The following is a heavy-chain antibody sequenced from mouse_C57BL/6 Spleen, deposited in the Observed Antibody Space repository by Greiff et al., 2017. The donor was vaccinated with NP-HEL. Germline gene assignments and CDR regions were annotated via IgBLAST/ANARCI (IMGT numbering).Heavy chain of an antibody. D-gene: IGHD4-1*01. CDR2: INPSSGYT. V-gene: IGHV1-4*01. J-gene: IGHJ2*01. CDR3: ARASGTEYYFDY. CDR1: GYTFTSYT. Sequence: VKLQESGAELARPGASVKMSCKASGYTFTSYTMHWVKQRPGQGLEWIGYINPSSGYTKYNQKFKDKATLTADKSSSTAYMQLSSLTSEDSAVYYCARASGTEYYFDYWGQGTTLTVSS.